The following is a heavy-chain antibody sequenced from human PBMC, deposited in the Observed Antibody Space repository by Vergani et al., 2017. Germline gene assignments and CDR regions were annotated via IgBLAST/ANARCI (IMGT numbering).Heavy chain of an antibody. CDR1: GGSFSGYY. V-gene: IGHV4-34*01. J-gene: IGHJ5*02. CDR3: ARGLSKVATITGNWFDP. Sequence: QVQLQQWGAGLLKPSETLSLTCAVYGGSFSGYYWSWTRQPPGKGLEWIGEINHSGSTNYNPSLKSRVTISVDTSKNQFSLKLSSVTAADTAVYYCARGLSKVATITGNWFDPWGQGTLVTVSS. D-gene: IGHD5-12*01. CDR2: INHSGST.